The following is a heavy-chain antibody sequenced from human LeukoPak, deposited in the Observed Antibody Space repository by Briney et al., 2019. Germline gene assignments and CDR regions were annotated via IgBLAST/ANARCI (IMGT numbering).Heavy chain of an antibody. Sequence: GGSLRLSCAASGFTFSSYSMNWVRQAPGKGLEWVSSISSSSSYIYYADSVKGRFTISRDNAKNSLYLQMNSLRAEDTAVYYCAREGDSSSWYDYWGQGTLVTVSS. CDR3: AREGDSSSWYDY. J-gene: IGHJ4*02. V-gene: IGHV3-21*01. D-gene: IGHD6-13*01. CDR1: GFTFSSYS. CDR2: ISSSSSYI.